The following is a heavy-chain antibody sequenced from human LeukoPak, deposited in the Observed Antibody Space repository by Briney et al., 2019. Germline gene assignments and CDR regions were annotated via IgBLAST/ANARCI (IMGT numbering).Heavy chain of an antibody. J-gene: IGHJ5*02. V-gene: IGHV1-2*02. CDR3: ARDFIVVVPAAGGSFDWFDP. CDR1: GYTFTSYY. D-gene: IGHD2-2*01. Sequence: ASVKVSCKASGYTFTSYYMHWVRQAPGQGLEWMGWINPNSGGTNYAQKFQGRVTMTRDTSISTAYMELSRLRSDDTAVYYCARDFIVVVPAAGGSFDWFDPWGQGTLVTVSS. CDR2: INPNSGGT.